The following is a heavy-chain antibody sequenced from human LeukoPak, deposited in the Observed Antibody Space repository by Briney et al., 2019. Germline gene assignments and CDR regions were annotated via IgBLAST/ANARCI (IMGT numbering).Heavy chain of an antibody. J-gene: IGHJ6*03. CDR2: IKSKTDGGTT. D-gene: IGHD2-2*01. V-gene: IGHV3-15*01. CDR1: GFTFSNAW. CDR3: TTLSPLSPAASYYYYYMDV. Sequence: PGGSLRLSCAASGFTFSNAWMSWVRQAPGKGLEWVGHIKSKTDGGTTDYAAPVKGRFTISRDDSKNTLYLQMNSLKTEDTAVYYCTTLSPLSPAASYYYYYMDVWGKGTTVTVSS.